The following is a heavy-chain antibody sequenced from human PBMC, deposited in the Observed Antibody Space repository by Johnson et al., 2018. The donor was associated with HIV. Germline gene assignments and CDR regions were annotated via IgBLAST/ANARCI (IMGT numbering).Heavy chain of an antibody. Sequence: QVTLVESGGGLVKPGGSLRLSCAASGFTFSDYYMTWIRQAPGKGLEWVSYISSSGSTIYYADSVKGRFTISRDNSKNTLYLQMNSLRAEDTAVYYCARDQNIVLMVYAAPGAFDIWGQGTMVTVSS. CDR3: ARDQNIVLMVYAAPGAFDI. D-gene: IGHD2-8*01. J-gene: IGHJ3*02. V-gene: IGHV3-11*04. CDR1: GFTFSDYY. CDR2: ISSSGSTI.